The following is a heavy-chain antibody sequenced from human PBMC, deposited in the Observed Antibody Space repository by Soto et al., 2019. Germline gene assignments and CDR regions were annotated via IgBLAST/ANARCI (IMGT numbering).Heavy chain of an antibody. CDR1: GFTFSSYS. V-gene: IGHV3-48*02. Sequence: GGSLRLSCAASGFTFSSYSMNWVRQAPGKGLEWVSYISSSSSTIYYADSVKGRFTISRDNAKNSLYLQMNSLRDEDTAVYYCARDLKTARTTYYGMDVWGQGTTVTVSS. D-gene: IGHD5-18*01. CDR3: ARDLKTARTTYYGMDV. J-gene: IGHJ6*02. CDR2: ISSSSSTI.